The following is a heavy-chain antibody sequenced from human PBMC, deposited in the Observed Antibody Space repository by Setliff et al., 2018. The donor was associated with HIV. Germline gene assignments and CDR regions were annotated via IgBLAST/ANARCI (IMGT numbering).Heavy chain of an antibody. CDR3: ATDQQWLAQGWGGPHY. Sequence: LSCTASGFPFSTYGMHWVRQAPGKGLESVAVIWYDGTNKRYGDSVKGRFTISRDNSKSTLFLQMNTLRAEDTAVYYCATDQQWLAQGWGGPHYWGQGTLVTVSS. D-gene: IGHD6-19*01. CDR1: GFPFSTYG. V-gene: IGHV3-33*08. CDR2: IWYDGTNK. J-gene: IGHJ4*02.